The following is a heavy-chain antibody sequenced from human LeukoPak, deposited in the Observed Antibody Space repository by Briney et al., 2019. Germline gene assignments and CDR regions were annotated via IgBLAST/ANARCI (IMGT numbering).Heavy chain of an antibody. D-gene: IGHD3-22*01. CDR1: GGSISGYY. Sequence: SETLSLTCSVSGGSISGYYWSWIRQPAGKGLKWIGRIYTSGSTDYNPSLKSRVTISADTSKNQFSLNLNSVTASDTAVYYCARQKILDDNYDSSGYYVDQWGQGSLVTVSS. J-gene: IGHJ4*02. CDR3: ARQKILDDNYDSSGYYVDQ. CDR2: IYTSGST. V-gene: IGHV4-4*07.